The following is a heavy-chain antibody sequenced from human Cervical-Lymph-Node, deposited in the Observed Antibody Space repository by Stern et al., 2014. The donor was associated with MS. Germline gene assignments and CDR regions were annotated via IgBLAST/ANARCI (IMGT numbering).Heavy chain of an antibody. CDR1: GGTRISYP. CDR3: ARHLGSHESGWFDP. CDR2: IMPILGTS. J-gene: IGHJ5*02. Sequence: QVQLVESGAEVKKPGSSVKVSCQASGGTRISYPISWVRQAPGQGLEWLGGIMPILGTSNYAHKFQGRVTITADESTTTIYMELRSLKSEDTAVYYCARHLGSHESGWFDPWGQGTLVTVSS. D-gene: IGHD1-26*01. V-gene: IGHV1-69*01.